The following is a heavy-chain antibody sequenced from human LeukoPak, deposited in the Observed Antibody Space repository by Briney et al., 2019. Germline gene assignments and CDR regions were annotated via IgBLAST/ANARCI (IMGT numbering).Heavy chain of an antibody. CDR3: ARVRLRITMVRGASHYFDY. D-gene: IGHD3-10*01. CDR1: VGSFSGYY. V-gene: IGHV4-34*01. Sequence: SETLSLTCAVYVGSFSGYYWSWIRQPPGKGLEWIGEINHSGSTNYNPSLKSRVTISVDTSKNQFSLKLRSATAADTAVYYCARVRLRITMVRGASHYFDYWGQGTLVTVSS. J-gene: IGHJ4*02. CDR2: INHSGST.